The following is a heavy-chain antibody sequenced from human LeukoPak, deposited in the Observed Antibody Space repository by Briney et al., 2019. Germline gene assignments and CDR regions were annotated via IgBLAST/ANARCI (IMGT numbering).Heavy chain of an antibody. J-gene: IGHJ4*02. Sequence: PGGSLRLSCAASGFTFSSDAMNWVRQRPGKGLEWVSVISGSGDKTYYADSVKGRFTISRDNSKSTLYLQMNSLRAEDTAVYFCAKDRSLNGGNSNGYFDYWGQGTLVTVSS. D-gene: IGHD4-23*01. CDR1: GFTFSSDA. V-gene: IGHV3-23*01. CDR3: AKDRSLNGGNSNGYFDY. CDR2: ISGSGDKT.